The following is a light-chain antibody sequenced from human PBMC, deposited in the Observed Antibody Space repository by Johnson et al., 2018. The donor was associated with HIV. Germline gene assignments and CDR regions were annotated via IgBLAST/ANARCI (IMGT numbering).Light chain of an antibody. J-gene: IGLJ1*01. CDR2: DNN. Sequence: QSVLTQPPSVSAAPGQKVTISCSGSNSNIGSNYVSWYQQLPGTAPKLLIYDNNKRPSGIPDRFSGSKSGTSATLGITGLQPGDEAGYDCGTWDSGLSGGLYLFGPGTKVTVL. V-gene: IGLV1-51*01. CDR1: NSNIGSNY. CDR3: GTWDSGLSGGLYL.